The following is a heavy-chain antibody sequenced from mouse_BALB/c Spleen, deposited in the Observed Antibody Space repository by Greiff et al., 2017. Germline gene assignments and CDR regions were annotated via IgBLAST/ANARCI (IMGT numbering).Heavy chain of an antibody. V-gene: IGHV1S135*01. Sequence: EVQLQQSGPELMKPGASVKISCKASGYSFTSYYMHWVKQSHGKSLEWIGYIDPFNGGTSYNQKFKGKATLTVDKSSSTAYMHLSSLTSEDSAVYYCAIPGPYWYFDVWGAGTTVTVSS. CDR2: IDPFNGGT. CDR3: AIPGPYWYFDV. J-gene: IGHJ1*01. CDR1: GYSFTSYY.